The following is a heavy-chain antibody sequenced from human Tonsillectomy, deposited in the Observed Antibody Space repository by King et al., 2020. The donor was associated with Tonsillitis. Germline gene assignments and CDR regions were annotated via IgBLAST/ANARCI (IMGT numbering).Heavy chain of an antibody. J-gene: IGHJ5*02. CDR1: GGSISNSY. CDR2: IYGNGDT. CDR3: AAKAVTGNLLFAP. Sequence: QLQESGPGLVKPSETLSLTCTVSGGSISNSYWSWIRQPPGKGLERIGYIYGNGDTNYNPSLNGRVSITIDTSNTQFYLKLSSVTTSDTAVYYCAAKAVTGNLLFAPWGQGTLVTASS. D-gene: IGHD6-19*01. V-gene: IGHV4-4*09.